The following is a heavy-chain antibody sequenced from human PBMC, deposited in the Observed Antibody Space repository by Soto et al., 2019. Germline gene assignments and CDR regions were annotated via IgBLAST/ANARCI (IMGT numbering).Heavy chain of an antibody. J-gene: IGHJ6*02. D-gene: IGHD3-9*01. CDR3: ARAPDYDILTGYPYYYYGMDV. CDR1: GFTVSSNY. Sequence: PGGSLRLSCAASGFTVSSNYMSWVRQAPGKGLEWVSVIYSGGSTYYADSVKGRFTISRDNSKNTLYLQMNSLRAEDTAVYYCARAPDYDILTGYPYYYYGMDVWGQGTTVTVS. CDR2: IYSGGST. V-gene: IGHV3-53*01.